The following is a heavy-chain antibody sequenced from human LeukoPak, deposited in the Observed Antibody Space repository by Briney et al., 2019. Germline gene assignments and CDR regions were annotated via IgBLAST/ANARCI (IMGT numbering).Heavy chain of an antibody. J-gene: IGHJ3*01. D-gene: IGHD3-9*01. V-gene: IGHV3-30*04. CDR2: ISYTGRDK. Sequence: GRTLGLSCAASGFSISTYSMHWVRQAPGKGLEWLAVISYTGRDKSYADSVTGRFTIPRDNSKNALYLQANTLRAEDTAVYYCARAYYDILTAKYDAFDVWGQGTMVTVSS. CDR1: GFSISTYS. CDR3: ARAYYDILTAKYDAFDV.